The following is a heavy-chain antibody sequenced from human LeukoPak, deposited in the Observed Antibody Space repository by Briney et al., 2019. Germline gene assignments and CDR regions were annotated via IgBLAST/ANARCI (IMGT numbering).Heavy chain of an antibody. CDR2: IWYDGSNK. V-gene: IGHV3-33*01. J-gene: IGHJ2*01. CDR1: GFTFSSYA. Sequence: GRSLRLSCAASGFTFSSYAMHWVRQAPDKGLEWVAVIWYDGSNKYYADSVKGRFTISRDHSKNTLYLQMKSLRAADTAVYYCAREASYHYDSSGYFGSWYFDLWGRGTRVTVSS. CDR3: AREASYHYDSSGYFGSWYFDL. D-gene: IGHD3-22*01.